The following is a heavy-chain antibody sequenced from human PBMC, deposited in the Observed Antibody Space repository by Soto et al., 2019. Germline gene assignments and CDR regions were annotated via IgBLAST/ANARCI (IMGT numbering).Heavy chain of an antibody. D-gene: IGHD1-1*01. V-gene: IGHV1-18*01. CDR2: ISAYNGNT. Sequence: ASVKVSCKASGYTFTNYGIIWVRQAPGQGPELMGWISAYNGNTNYAQKFQDRVTMTADTSTSTAYMELRSLRVDDSAVYYCARYPIQFLEGTYYYYGMDVWGQGTTVTVSS. J-gene: IGHJ6*02. CDR1: GYTFTNYG. CDR3: ARYPIQFLEGTYYYYGMDV.